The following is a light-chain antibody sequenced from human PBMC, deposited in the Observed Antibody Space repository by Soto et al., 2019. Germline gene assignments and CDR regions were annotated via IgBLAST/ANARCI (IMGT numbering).Light chain of an antibody. Sequence: DVVMTQSPLSLPVTLGQPASISCRSNQSLVHSDGIAYFSWFQQRPGRSPRSLIYKASNRDSGVPDRFSGSGSGTDLELKISRVEAEDVGVYYCMKGTHWPITFGQGTKVDIK. CDR3: MKGTHWPIT. CDR2: KAS. V-gene: IGKV2-30*02. J-gene: IGKJ1*01. CDR1: QSLVHSDGIAY.